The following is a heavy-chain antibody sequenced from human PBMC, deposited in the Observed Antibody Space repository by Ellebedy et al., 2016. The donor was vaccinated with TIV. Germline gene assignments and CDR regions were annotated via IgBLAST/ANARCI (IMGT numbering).Heavy chain of an antibody. CDR3: GRAMDV. J-gene: IGHJ6*04. CDR1: RFTFSNYW. V-gene: IGHV3-7*01. CDR2: IKQDESEK. Sequence: GESLKISXATSRFTFSNYWMHWVRQAPGRGLEWVANIKQDESEKYYVDSVMGRFTISRDNAKNSLYLQMNSLRVEDTAVYYCGRAMDVWGKGTTVTVSS.